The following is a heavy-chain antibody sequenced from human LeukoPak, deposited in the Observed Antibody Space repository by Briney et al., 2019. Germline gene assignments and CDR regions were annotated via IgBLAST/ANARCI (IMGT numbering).Heavy chain of an antibody. Sequence: GGSLRLFSAASGLTISRFGMSWVRQAPGKGLEWVSAISGSGYITHYADSVRGRFTISRDNAKNSLYLQMNSLRAEDTAVYYCARGTYAFDIWGQGTMVTASS. CDR3: ARGTYAFDI. CDR1: GLTISRFG. V-gene: IGHV3-23*01. J-gene: IGHJ3*02. CDR2: ISGSGYIT.